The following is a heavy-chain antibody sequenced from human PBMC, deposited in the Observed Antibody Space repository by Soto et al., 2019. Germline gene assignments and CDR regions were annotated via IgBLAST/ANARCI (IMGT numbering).Heavy chain of an antibody. CDR2: INPNSGGT. V-gene: IGHV1-2*04. CDR3: ARGLIVVVPAARGSTEYFDY. CDR1: GYTFTGYY. D-gene: IGHD2-2*01. J-gene: IGHJ4*02. Sequence: ASVKVSCKASGYTFTGYYMHWVRQAPGQGLEWMGWINPNSGGTNYAQKFQGWVTMTRDTSISTAYMELSRLRSDDTAVYYCARGLIVVVPAARGSTEYFDYWGQGTLVTVSS.